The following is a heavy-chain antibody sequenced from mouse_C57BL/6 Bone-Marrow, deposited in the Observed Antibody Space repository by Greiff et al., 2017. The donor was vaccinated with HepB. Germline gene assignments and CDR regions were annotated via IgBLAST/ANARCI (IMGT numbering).Heavy chain of an antibody. CDR1: GYTFTSYW. Sequence: QVHVKQPGAELVKPGASVKMSCKASGYTFTSYWITWVKQRPGQGLEWIGDIYPGSGSTNYNEKFKSKATLTVDTSSSTAYMQLSSLTSEDSAVYYCARAARGALYAMDYWGQRTSVTVSS. CDR3: ARAARGALYAMDY. V-gene: IGHV1-55*01. J-gene: IGHJ4*01. D-gene: IGHD3-1*01. CDR2: IYPGSGST.